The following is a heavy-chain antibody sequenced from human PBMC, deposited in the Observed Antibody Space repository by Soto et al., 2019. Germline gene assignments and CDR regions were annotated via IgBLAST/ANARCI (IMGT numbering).Heavy chain of an antibody. J-gene: IGHJ4*02. CDR2: ISWNSGSI. Sequence: SLRLSCAASGFTFGDYAMHWVRQAPGKGLEWVSGISWNSGSIGYADSVKGRFTISRDNAKNSLYLQMNSLRAEDTALYYCANLGYDSSGYYDYWGQGTLVTVSS. CDR3: ANLGYDSSGYYDY. V-gene: IGHV3-9*01. D-gene: IGHD3-22*01. CDR1: GFTFGDYA.